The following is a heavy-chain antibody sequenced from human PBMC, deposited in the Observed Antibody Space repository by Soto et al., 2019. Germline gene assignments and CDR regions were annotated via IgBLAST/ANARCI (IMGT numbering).Heavy chain of an antibody. D-gene: IGHD2-2*01. J-gene: IGHJ5*02. CDR3: ARAACSDTSCFTFDP. CDR1: GFTVSTNY. CDR2: IYSDDST. V-gene: IGHV3-66*01. Sequence: QVVESGGALVQPGGSLRLSCAASGFTVSTNYMSWVRQAPGNGLHWVSIIYSDDSTYYADSVEGRFTMTRDISKNTLFLQMNRLRAEDTAVYYCARAACSDTSCFTFDPWCQGTMVTVSS.